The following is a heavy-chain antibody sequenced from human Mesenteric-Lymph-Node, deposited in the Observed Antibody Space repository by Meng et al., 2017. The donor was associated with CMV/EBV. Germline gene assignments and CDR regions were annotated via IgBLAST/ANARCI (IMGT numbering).Heavy chain of an antibody. CDR1: GFTFSGYT. CDR3: AKNYGDYAVDFDY. J-gene: IGHJ4*02. Sequence: GGSLRLSCAASGFTFSGYTMHWVRQAPGKGLEWVGVISYDGDNKFYADSVKGRFTISRDNSKNTLFLQMNSLRAEDTAVYYCAKNYGDYAVDFDYWGQGTLVTVSS. CDR2: ISYDGDNK. V-gene: IGHV3-30-3*01. D-gene: IGHD4-17*01.